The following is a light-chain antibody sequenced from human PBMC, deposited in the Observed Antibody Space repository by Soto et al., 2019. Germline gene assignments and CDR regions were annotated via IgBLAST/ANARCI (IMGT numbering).Light chain of an antibody. J-gene: IGKJ5*01. Sequence: EVVMTQSPAALSVSPGERATLSCRASQSVSSDLAWYQQKPGQPPRLLIYGVSTRATGIPDRFSGSGSGTDFTLTISRLEPEDFVLYYCQHFRAFGQGTRLEIK. V-gene: IGKV3D-15*01. CDR2: GVS. CDR1: QSVSSD. CDR3: QHFRA.